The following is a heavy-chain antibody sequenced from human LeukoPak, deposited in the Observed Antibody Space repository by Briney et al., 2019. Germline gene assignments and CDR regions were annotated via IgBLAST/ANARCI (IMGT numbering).Heavy chain of an antibody. J-gene: IGHJ4*02. CDR3: ARGGPGVFAY. V-gene: IGHV3-53*01. Sequence: PGGSLRLSCAASGFTFSSNYMTWVRQAPGKGLEWLSVMYSGGNTYYAASVEGRFTISRDNSKYTVYLQMNSLRAEDTAVYFCARGGPGVFAYWGQGTLVTVSS. D-gene: IGHD3-10*01. CDR2: MYSGGNT. CDR1: GFTFSSNY.